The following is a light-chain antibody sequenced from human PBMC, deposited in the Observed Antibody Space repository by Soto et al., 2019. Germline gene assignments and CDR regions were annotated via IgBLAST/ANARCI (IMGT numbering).Light chain of an antibody. CDR3: QQYYSAPLT. CDR1: QSVLYSSNNKNY. J-gene: IGKJ4*01. V-gene: IGKV4-1*01. Sequence: DIVMTQSPDSLAVSLCERATINCKSSQSVLYSSNNKNYLAWYQQKVGQPPKLLIYWASTRESGVPDRFSGSGSGTDFTLTISSLQAEDVAVYYCQQYYSAPLTFGGGTKVDIK. CDR2: WAS.